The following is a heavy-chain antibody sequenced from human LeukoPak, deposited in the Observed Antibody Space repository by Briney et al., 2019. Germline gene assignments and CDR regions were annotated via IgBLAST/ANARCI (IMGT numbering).Heavy chain of an antibody. CDR3: AREGRDYKENWYFDL. CDR2: ISSSSNYI. CDR1: GFTFSSYS. D-gene: IGHD4-11*01. V-gene: IGHV3-21*01. Sequence: SGGSLRLSCAASGFTFSSYSMNWVRQAPGKGLEWVSSISSSSNYIYYADSVKGRFTISRDNAKNSLYLQMNSQRAEDTAVYYCAREGRDYKENWYFDLWGRGTLVTVSS. J-gene: IGHJ2*01.